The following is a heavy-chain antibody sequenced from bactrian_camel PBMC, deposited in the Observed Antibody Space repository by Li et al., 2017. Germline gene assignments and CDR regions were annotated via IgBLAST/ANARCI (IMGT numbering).Heavy chain of an antibody. CDR3: AADLGWCGSRPLQREFRN. J-gene: IGHJ4*01. D-gene: IGHD2*01. CDR2: IAPATGTT. Sequence: HVQLVESGGGSVQAGGSLRLSCAASGSGYISGTACMGWFRQVPGKEREGVAAIAPATGTTFYSDSVKGRFTISHVIANNTLHLQMNSLKPEDTAVYYCAADLGWCGSRPLQREFRNWGQGTQVTVS. CDR1: GSGYISGTAC. V-gene: IGHV3S54*01.